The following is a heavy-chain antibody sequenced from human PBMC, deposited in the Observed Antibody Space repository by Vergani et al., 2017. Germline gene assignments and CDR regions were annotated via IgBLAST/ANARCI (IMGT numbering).Heavy chain of an antibody. CDR3: ARGATRQLVGW. CDR2: IYSGGST. D-gene: IGHD6-6*01. CDR1: GFTFSSYA. Sequence: EVQLVESGGGLVQPGGSLRLSCSASGFTFSSYAMHWVRQAPGKGLEWVSVIYSGGSTYYADSVKGRFTISRHNSKNTLYLQMNSLRAEDTAVYYCARGATRQLVGWWGQGTLVTVSS. J-gene: IGHJ4*02. V-gene: IGHV3-53*04.